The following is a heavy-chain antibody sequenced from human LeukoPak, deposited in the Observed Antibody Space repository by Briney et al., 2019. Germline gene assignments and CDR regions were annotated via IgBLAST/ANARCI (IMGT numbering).Heavy chain of an antibody. CDR1: GYTFTSYY. Sequence: GSSVKVSRKASGYTFTSYYMHWVRQAPGQGLEWVGMINPSGGSTSYAQKFQGRVTMTSDMSTSTVYMELSSLRSEDTAVYYCARESARRGLVPAAKDFWGQGTLVTVSS. D-gene: IGHD2-2*01. CDR3: ARESARRGLVPAAKDF. CDR2: INPSGGST. V-gene: IGHV1-46*01. J-gene: IGHJ4*02.